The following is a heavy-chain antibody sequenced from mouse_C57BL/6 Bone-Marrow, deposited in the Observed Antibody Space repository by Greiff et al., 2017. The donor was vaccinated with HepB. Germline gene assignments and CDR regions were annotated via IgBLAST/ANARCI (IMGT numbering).Heavy chain of an antibody. CDR3: ARGAPTGAMDY. CDR2: ISDGGSYT. V-gene: IGHV5-4*01. CDR1: GFTFSSYA. D-gene: IGHD1-1*01. J-gene: IGHJ4*01. Sequence: EVHLVESGGGLVKPGGSLKLSCAASGFTFSSYAMSWVRQTPEKRLEWVATISDGGSYTYYPDNVKGRFTISRDNAKNNLYLQMSHLKSEDTAMYYCARGAPTGAMDYWGQGTSVTVSS.